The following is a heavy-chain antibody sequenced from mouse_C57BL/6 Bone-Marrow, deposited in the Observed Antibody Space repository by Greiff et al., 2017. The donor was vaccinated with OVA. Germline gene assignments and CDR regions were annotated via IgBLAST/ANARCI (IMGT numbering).Heavy chain of an antibody. CDR3: ARCDGYFDD. V-gene: IGHV1-64*01. CDR2: IHPNSGST. J-gene: IGHJ2*01. Sequence: QVQLQQPGAELVKPGASVKLSCKASGYTFTSYWMHWVKQRPGQGLEWIGMIHPNSGSTNYNEKFKSKATLTVDNSSSTAYMQLSSLTSEDSAVYYCARCDGYFDDWGQGTTLTVSS. D-gene: IGHD2-3*01. CDR1: GYTFTSYW.